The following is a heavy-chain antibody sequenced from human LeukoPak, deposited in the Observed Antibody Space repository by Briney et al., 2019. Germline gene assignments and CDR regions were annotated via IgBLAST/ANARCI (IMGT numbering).Heavy chain of an antibody. CDR2: ISSSSSYT. V-gene: IGHV3-11*06. CDR3: ARGGYDFWSGYYGSPGRLWAQKYYFDY. Sequence: PGGSLRLSCAASGFTFNDYYMSWIRQAPGKGLEWVSYISSSSSYTNYADSVKGRFTIFRDNAKNSLYLQMNSLRAEDTAVYYCARGGYDFWSGYYGSPGRLWAQKYYFDYWGQGTLVTVSS. CDR1: GFTFNDYY. D-gene: IGHD3-3*01. J-gene: IGHJ4*02.